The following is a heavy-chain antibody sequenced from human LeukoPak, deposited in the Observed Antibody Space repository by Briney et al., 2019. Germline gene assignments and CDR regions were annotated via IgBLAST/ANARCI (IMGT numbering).Heavy chain of an antibody. J-gene: IGHJ5*02. CDR3: ARHPFRELLSIFKGWFDP. D-gene: IGHD1-26*01. CDR2: IYHSGST. V-gene: IGHV4-38-2*01. CDR1: GYSISSGYY. Sequence: SETLSLTCAVSGYSISSGYYWGWIRQPPGKGLEWIGSIYHSGSTYYNPSLKSRVTISVDTSKNQFSLKLSSVTAADTAVYYRARHPFRELLSIFKGWFDPWGQGTRFTVSS.